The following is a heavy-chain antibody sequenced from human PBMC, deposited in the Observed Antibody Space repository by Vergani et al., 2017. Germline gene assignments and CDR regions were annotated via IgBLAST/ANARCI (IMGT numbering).Heavy chain of an antibody. CDR2: IYYSGST. CDR3: ARHGEQQRGVDY. D-gene: IGHD6-13*01. CDR1: GGSISSSSYY. V-gene: IGHV4-39*01. J-gene: IGHJ4*02. Sequence: QVQLQESGPGLVKPSETLSLTCTVSGGSISSSSYYWGWIRQPPGKGLEWIGSIYYSGSTYYNPSLKSRVTISVDTSKNQFSLKLSSVTAADTAVYYCARHGEQQRGVDYWGQGTLVTVSS.